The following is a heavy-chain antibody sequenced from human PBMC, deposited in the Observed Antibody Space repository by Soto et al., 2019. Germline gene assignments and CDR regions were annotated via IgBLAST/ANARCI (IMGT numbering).Heavy chain of an antibody. V-gene: IGHV3-13*01. J-gene: IGHJ4*02. CDR2: IGTAGDT. Sequence: SLRLSCAASGFTFSSYDMHWVRQATGKGLEWVSAIGTAGDTYYPGSVKGRFTISRENAKNSLYLQMNSLRAEDTAVYYCARDLGYDSSGYYMGFDYWGQGTLVTVSS. CDR1: GFTFSSYD. D-gene: IGHD3-22*01. CDR3: ARDLGYDSSGYYMGFDY.